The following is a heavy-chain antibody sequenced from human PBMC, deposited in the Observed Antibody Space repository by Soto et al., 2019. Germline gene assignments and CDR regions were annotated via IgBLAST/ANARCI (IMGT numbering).Heavy chain of an antibody. CDR3: PKDEASGYDGWGYFDY. J-gene: IGHJ4*02. D-gene: IGHD5-12*01. CDR2: ISWNSGSI. CDR1: GFTFDDYA. V-gene: IGHV3-9*01. Sequence: EVQLVESGGGLVQPGRSLRLSCAASGFTFDDYAMHWVRQAPGKGLEWVSGISWNSGSIGYADSVKGRFTISRDNAKNSLYLQMNSLRAEDTALYYCPKDEASGYDGWGYFDYWGQGTLVTVSS.